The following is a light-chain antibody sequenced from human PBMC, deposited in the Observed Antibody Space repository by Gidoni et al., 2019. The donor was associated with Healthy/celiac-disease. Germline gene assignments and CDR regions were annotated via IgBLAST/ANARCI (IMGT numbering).Light chain of an antibody. V-gene: IGKV3-20*01. CDR2: GAS. CDR1: QSVSSSY. J-gene: IGKJ4*01. Sequence: DIVLTQSPGTLSLSPGARATLSCRASQSVSSSYLAWYQQKPGQAPRLLIYGASSRATGIPDRFSGSGSGTDFTLTISRLEPEDFAVYYCQQYGSSPSSTFGEGTKVEIK. CDR3: QQYGSSPSST.